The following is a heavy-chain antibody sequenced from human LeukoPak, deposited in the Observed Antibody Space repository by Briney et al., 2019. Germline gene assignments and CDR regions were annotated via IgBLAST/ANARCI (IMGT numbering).Heavy chain of an antibody. V-gene: IGHV3-73*01. Sequence: GGSLRLSCAASGFTFSSYAMSWVRQASGKGLEWVGRIRSKANSYATAYAASVKGRFTISRDDSKNTAYLQMNSLKTEDTAVYYCTREFLAVAGTTRYGMDVWGQGTTVTVSS. J-gene: IGHJ6*02. CDR3: TREFLAVAGTTRYGMDV. CDR1: GFTFSSYA. D-gene: IGHD6-19*01. CDR2: IRSKANSYAT.